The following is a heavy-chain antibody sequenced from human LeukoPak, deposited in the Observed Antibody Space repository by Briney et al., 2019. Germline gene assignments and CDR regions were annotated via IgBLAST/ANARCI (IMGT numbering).Heavy chain of an antibody. CDR3: ARDYYGSGTYYKDY. D-gene: IGHD3-10*01. CDR2: IHPNSGGT. CDR1: GYTFTAYY. J-gene: IGHJ4*02. V-gene: IGHV1-2*02. Sequence: ASVKVSCKASGYTFTAYYLHWVLQGPGQGLEWVGWIHPNSGGTNYAQNFQGRVSMTTDTSISTVYMELSRLRSDDTAVYYCARDYYGSGTYYKDYWGQGTLVTVSS.